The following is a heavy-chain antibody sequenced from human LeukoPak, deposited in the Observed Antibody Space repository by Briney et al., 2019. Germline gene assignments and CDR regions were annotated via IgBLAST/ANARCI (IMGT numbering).Heavy chain of an antibody. CDR1: GYTFSNYD. V-gene: IGHV1-8*01. CDR2: MNPDSGNT. D-gene: IGHD6-19*01. CDR3: ARDLSSGFDY. Sequence: ASVKVSCKASGYTFSNYDINWVRQVTGQGLEWMGWMNPDSGNTGYAQRLQGRVTLTRNPSISTAYMEVSSLRSEDTAVYYCARDLSSGFDYWGQGTLVTVSS. J-gene: IGHJ4*02.